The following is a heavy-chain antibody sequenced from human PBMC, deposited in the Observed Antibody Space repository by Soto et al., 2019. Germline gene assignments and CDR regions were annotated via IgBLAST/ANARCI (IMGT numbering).Heavy chain of an antibody. Sequence: QVQLVQSGAEVKKPGSSVKVSCKASGGTFSSYTISWVRQAPGQGLEWMGRIIPILGIANYAQKFQGRVTITADKSTSTAYMELSSLKAEDTAVYYCARIDLMSSSWSVDYWGQGTLVTVSS. D-gene: IGHD6-13*01. CDR3: ARIDLMSSSWSVDY. J-gene: IGHJ4*02. CDR1: GGTFSSYT. V-gene: IGHV1-69*02. CDR2: IIPILGIA.